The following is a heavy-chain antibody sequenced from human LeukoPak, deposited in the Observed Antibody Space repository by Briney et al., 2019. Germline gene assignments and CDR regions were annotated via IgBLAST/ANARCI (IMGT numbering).Heavy chain of an antibody. V-gene: IGHV4-31*03. Sequence: SETLSLTCNVSGGSISSGGNYWSWIRQHPGKGLEWIGYIYYSGSTYYNPSLKSRVTISVDTSKNQFSLKLSSVTAADTAVYYCARRGRTMATYYFDYWGQGTLVTVSS. CDR1: GGSISSGGNY. D-gene: IGHD3-10*01. CDR2: IYYSGST. CDR3: ARRGRTMATYYFDY. J-gene: IGHJ4*02.